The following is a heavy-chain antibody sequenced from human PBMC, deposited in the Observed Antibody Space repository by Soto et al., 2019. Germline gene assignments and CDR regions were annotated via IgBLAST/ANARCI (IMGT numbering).Heavy chain of an antibody. J-gene: IGHJ4*02. Sequence: GGSLRLSCAASGFTFSSYAMSWVRQAPGKGLEWVSAISGSGGSTYYADSVKGRFTISRDNSKNTLYLKMNSLRAEDTAVYYCAKDRIAVAGTGSAFDYWGQGTLVTVSS. CDR2: ISGSGGST. V-gene: IGHV3-23*01. CDR1: GFTFSSYA. D-gene: IGHD6-19*01. CDR3: AKDRIAVAGTGSAFDY.